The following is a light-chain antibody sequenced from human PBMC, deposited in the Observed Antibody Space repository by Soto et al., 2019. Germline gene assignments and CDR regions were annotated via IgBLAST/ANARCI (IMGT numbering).Light chain of an antibody. CDR3: QQGKSFPLT. CDR2: DIF. V-gene: IGKV1-12*01. CDR1: QGLSRW. Sequence: DIQMTQSPSSVSASVGDRITITCRASQGLSRWLAWYHQKPGKAPKLLIYDIFNLQSGVPSRFSGSGSGTDFSLTINSLQPEDFGTYYCQQGKSFPLTFGGGTKVEI. J-gene: IGKJ4*01.